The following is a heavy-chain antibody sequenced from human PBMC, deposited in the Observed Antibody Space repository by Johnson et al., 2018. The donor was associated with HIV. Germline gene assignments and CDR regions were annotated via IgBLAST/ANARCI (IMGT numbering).Heavy chain of an antibody. CDR3: AKGSGGEADAFDI. CDR2: ISWNSGSI. Sequence: VQLVESGGDLVQPGRSLRLSCTASGFTFDDYAMHWVRQAPGKGLEWVSGISWNSGSIGYADSVKGRFTISRDNAKNSLYLQMNSLRAEDTALYYCAKGSGGEADAFDIWGQGTMVTVSS. CDR1: GFTFDDYA. V-gene: IGHV3-9*01. D-gene: IGHD3-16*01. J-gene: IGHJ3*02.